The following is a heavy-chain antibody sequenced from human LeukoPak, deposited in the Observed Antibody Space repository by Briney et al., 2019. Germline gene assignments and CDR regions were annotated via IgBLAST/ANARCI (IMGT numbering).Heavy chain of an antibody. Sequence: GGSLRLSCAASGFTFSSYAMSWVRQAPGEGLEWVSAISGSGGSTYYADSVKGRFTISRDNSRNTLFLQMNSLRAEDTAVYYCAKDSSSSNHYYGMDVWGQGTTVTVSS. J-gene: IGHJ6*02. CDR3: AKDSSSSNHYYGMDV. V-gene: IGHV3-23*01. CDR1: GFTFSSYA. D-gene: IGHD6-13*01. CDR2: ISGSGGST.